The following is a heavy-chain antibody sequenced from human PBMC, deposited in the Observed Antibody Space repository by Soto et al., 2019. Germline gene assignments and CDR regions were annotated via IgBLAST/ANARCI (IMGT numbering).Heavy chain of an antibody. J-gene: IGHJ6*01. CDR3: CRWSGSYFMDV. D-gene: IGHD3-10*01. Sequence: EVQLVESGGGLVQPGGSLKVSCAASGFTFSDSTIHWVRQASGKGLEWVGRIRSEVYSYATVCAASVKDRFTISRDDSKNTAYLQMNRLKMEKMAVYYCCRWSGSYFMDVWGEGTMVTVS. CDR2: IRSEVYSYAT. CDR1: GFTFSDST. V-gene: IGHV3-73*02.